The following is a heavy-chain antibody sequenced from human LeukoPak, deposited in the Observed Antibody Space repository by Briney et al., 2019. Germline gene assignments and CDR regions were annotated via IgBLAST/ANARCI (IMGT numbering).Heavy chain of an antibody. CDR1: GFTFSSYS. CDR3: ARGHRDYYGSGSHVYYYYYYGMDV. Sequence: GGSLRLSCAASGFTFSSYSMTWVRQAPGKGLEWVSSISSSSSYIYYADSVKGRFTNSRDNAKNSLYLQMNSLRAEDTAVYYCARGHRDYYGSGSHVYYYYYYGMDVWGQGTTVTVSS. J-gene: IGHJ6*02. D-gene: IGHD3-10*01. V-gene: IGHV3-21*01. CDR2: ISSSSSYI.